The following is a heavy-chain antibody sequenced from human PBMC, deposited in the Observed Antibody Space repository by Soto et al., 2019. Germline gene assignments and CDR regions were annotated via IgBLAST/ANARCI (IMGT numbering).Heavy chain of an antibody. CDR2: IWYDGSKQ. V-gene: IGHV3-33*01. J-gene: IGHJ4*02. Sequence: QVQLVESGGGVVQPGTSLRLSRAPSGFTFSSYGMHWVRQAPGKGLEWVAVIWYDGSKQYYADSVKGRFTISRDNSKNTLYLQMNSLRAEDTAVYYCARDPGVTNYYFDYWGQGTLVTVSS. CDR3: ARDPGVTNYYFDY. D-gene: IGHD3-3*01. CDR1: GFTFSSYG.